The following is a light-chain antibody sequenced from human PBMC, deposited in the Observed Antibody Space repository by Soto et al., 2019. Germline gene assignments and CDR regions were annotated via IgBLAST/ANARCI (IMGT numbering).Light chain of an antibody. J-gene: IGKJ1*01. CDR3: QQYNSSPT. Sequence: DIQMTQSPSTLSASVGDRVTITCRASQSISSWLAWYQQKPGKAPKLLIYKASSLESGVPSRCSGSGSETEFTLTISSLQPDDFATYYCQQYNSSPTFGQGTKVEIK. CDR1: QSISSW. CDR2: KAS. V-gene: IGKV1-5*03.